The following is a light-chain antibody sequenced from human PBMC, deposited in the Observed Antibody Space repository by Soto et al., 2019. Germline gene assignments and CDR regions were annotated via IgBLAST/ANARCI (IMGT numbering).Light chain of an antibody. Sequence: EMVMTQSPATLSVSPGERATLSCRASQSVSNNLAWYQQKPGQAPRLLIYGASTRATGIPARFSGSGSGTEFTLTISSLQSEDFAVYYCQQYNNWWTFGQGTKVDIK. CDR3: QQYNNWWT. CDR1: QSVSNN. J-gene: IGKJ1*01. V-gene: IGKV3-15*01. CDR2: GAS.